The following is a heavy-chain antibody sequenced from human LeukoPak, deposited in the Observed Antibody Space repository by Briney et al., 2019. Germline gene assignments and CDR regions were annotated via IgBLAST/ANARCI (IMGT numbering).Heavy chain of an antibody. CDR2: ISGSGIK. CDR3: AREDTGVAFDI. D-gene: IGHD2-8*01. V-gene: IGHV3-48*03. CDR1: RFTFRSYE. Sequence: PGGSLRLSCAASRFTFRSYEMNWVRQAPGKGLEWVSYISGSGIKHYADSVKGRFTISRDNAKNSLYLQMNSLRVEDTAVYYCAREDTGVAFDIWGQGTMVTVSS. J-gene: IGHJ3*02.